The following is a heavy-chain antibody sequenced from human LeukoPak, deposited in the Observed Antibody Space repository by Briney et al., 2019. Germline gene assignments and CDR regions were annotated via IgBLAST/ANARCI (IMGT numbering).Heavy chain of an antibody. Sequence: SVKVSCKASGYTFTGYYLHWVRQAPGQGLEWMGWINPNSGGTNYAQKFQGRVTMTRDTSISTAYMELSRLRSDDTAVYYCARGVRGVIINELAFWFDPWGQGTLVTVSS. CDR3: ARGVRGVIINELAFWFDP. D-gene: IGHD3-10*01. CDR2: INPNSGGT. J-gene: IGHJ5*02. CDR1: GYTFTGYY. V-gene: IGHV1-2*02.